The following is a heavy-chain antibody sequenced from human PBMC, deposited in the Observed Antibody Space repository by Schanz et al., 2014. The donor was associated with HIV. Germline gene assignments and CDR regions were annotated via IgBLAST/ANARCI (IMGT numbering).Heavy chain of an antibody. CDR1: GFTFANYA. CDR3: TKDIVAGASEY. D-gene: IGHD6-19*01. J-gene: IGHJ4*02. Sequence: EVQLVQSGGGLVQPGESLTLSCAASGFTFANYAMNWVRQSPGKGLEWVSAISGSGGGTFYAGSVKGRFTISRDNSKNMLYLQMTSLRVEDTAVYYCTKDIVAGASEYWGQGTLVIVSS. CDR2: ISGSGGGT. V-gene: IGHV3-23*04.